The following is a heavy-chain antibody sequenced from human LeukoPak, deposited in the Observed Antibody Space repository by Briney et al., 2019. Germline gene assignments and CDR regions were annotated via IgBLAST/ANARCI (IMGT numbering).Heavy chain of an antibody. V-gene: IGHV4-39*07. CDR3: TREIAGTTVHY. Sequence: SETLSLTCTVSGGSISSSNYFWGWIRQPPGKGLEWIGSVYSTGRTFYNPSLASRLTTSMDTSNNQFSLQLTSVTAADAAVYYCTREIAGTTVHYWGHGTLVTVSS. D-gene: IGHD1-7*01. CDR2: VYSTGRT. J-gene: IGHJ4*01. CDR1: GGSISSSNYF.